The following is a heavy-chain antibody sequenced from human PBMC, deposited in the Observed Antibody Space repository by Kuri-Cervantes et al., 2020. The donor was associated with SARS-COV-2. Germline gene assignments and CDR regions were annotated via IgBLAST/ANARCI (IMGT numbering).Heavy chain of an antibody. CDR3: ARGTHYFDSTTYWSTGWV. CDR2: INHSGST. D-gene: IGHD3-22*01. CDR1: GGSFNGYH. J-gene: IGHJ4*02. V-gene: IGHV4-34*01. Sequence: SETLSLTCGVYGGSFNGYHWSWIRQPPGKGLEWIGEINHSGSTNYNPSLKGRVTISVDTSKNQFSLKLSSVTAADTAVYYCARGTHYFDSTTYWSTGWVWGQGTLVTVSS.